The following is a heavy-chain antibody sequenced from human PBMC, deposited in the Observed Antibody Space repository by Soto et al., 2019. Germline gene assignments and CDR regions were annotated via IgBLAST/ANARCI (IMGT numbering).Heavy chain of an antibody. CDR3: ARSVLAAGRYYYYYGMDV. CDR1: GGTFSSYA. Sequence: QVQLVQSGAEVKKPGSSVKVSCKASGGTFSSYAISWVQQAPGQGLEWMGGIIPIFGTANYAQKFQGRVTITADEATSTAYMELSSLRSEDTAVYYCARSVLAAGRYYYYYGMDVWGQGTTVIVSS. CDR2: IIPIFGTA. V-gene: IGHV1-69*12. D-gene: IGHD6-13*01. J-gene: IGHJ6*02.